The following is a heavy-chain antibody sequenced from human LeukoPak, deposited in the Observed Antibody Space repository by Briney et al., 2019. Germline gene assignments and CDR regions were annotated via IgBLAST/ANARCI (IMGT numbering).Heavy chain of an antibody. CDR2: IKSKTDGGTT. J-gene: IGHJ4*02. D-gene: IGHD5-18*01. CDR1: GFTFSNVW. V-gene: IGHV3-15*01. CDR3: TIYTYGLSGFDY. Sequence: GGPLRLSCAPSGFTFSNVWMSWVRQAPGKGLEWVGRIKSKTDGGTTDYAAPVKGRFTISRDDSKNTLCLQMNSLKTEDTAVYYCTIYTYGLSGFDYWGQGTLVTVSS.